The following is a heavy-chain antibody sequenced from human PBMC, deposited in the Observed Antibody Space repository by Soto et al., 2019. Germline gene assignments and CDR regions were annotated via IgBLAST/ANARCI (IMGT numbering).Heavy chain of an antibody. CDR1: GVTVSSNY. V-gene: IGHV3-53*01. CDR3: ARDRVESGYPEYFQH. Sequence: GGSLRLSCAAPGVTVSSNYMSWVRQAPGKGLEWVSVIYSGGSTYYTDSVKGRFTISRDNSKNTLYLQMNSLRAEDTAVYYCARDRVESGYPEYFQHWGQGTLVTVSS. D-gene: IGHD3-22*01. CDR2: IYSGGST. J-gene: IGHJ1*01.